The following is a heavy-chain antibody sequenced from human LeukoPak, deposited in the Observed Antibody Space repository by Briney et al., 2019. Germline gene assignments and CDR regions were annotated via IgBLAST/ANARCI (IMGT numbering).Heavy chain of an antibody. CDR2: ISSDGSTK. J-gene: IGHJ4*02. Sequence: GRSLRLSCAASGFTFSNYPIHWVRQAPGKGLEWVAVISSDGSTKYYADSVKGRFTISRDNSKNTLYLQMNSLKAEDTAVYYCVRDYSGVDYWGQGTLVTVS. V-gene: IGHV3-30-3*01. CDR3: VRDYSGVDY. D-gene: IGHD5-12*01. CDR1: GFTFSNYP.